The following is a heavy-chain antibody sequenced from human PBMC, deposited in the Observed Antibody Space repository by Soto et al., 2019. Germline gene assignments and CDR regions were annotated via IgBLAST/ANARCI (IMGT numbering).Heavy chain of an antibody. D-gene: IGHD2-2*01. CDR3: ASHGVVPAASNYYYYGMDV. CDR1: GFTFSSYE. J-gene: IGHJ6*02. V-gene: IGHV3-48*03. CDR2: ISSSGSTI. Sequence: GGSLRLSCAASGFTFSSYEMNWVRQAPGKGLEWVSYISSSGSTIYYADSVKGRFTISRDNAKNSLYLQMNSLRAEDTAVYYCASHGVVPAASNYYYYGMDVWGQGTTVTVSS.